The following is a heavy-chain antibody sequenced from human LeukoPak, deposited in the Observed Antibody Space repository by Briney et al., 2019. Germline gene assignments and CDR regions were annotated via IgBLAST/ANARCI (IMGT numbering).Heavy chain of an antibody. D-gene: IGHD3-22*01. CDR2: IYYSGST. J-gene: IGHJ5*02. Sequence: SETLSLTCTVSGGSISSYYWSWIRQPPGKGLEWIGYIYYSGSTNYNPSLKSRVTITVDTSKNQFSLKLSSVTAADTAVYYCARGAYYYDSSGYFWFDPWGQGTLVTVSS. CDR3: ARGAYYYDSSGYFWFDP. CDR1: GGSISSYY. V-gene: IGHV4-59*01.